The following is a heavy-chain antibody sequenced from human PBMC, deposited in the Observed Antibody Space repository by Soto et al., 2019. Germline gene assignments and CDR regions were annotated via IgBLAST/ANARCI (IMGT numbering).Heavy chain of an antibody. CDR1: GGSISSSSW. J-gene: IGHJ4*02. CDR3: TTSHAGDRNN. D-gene: IGHD3-16*01. CDR2: IFESGAT. V-gene: IGHV4-4*02. Sequence: QVQLQESGPGLVKPSGTLSLTCAVSGGSISSSSWWTWVRQSPGKGLECLGEIFESGATNYNPSLKGRLTMSVDKSKNPFSLNLSSLTAADTAVYFCTTSHAGDRNNGGQGTLVTVSS.